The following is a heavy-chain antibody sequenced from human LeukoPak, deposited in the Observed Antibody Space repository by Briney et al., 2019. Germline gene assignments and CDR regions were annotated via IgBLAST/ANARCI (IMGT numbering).Heavy chain of an antibody. D-gene: IGHD6-19*01. CDR1: GFTFDDYA. J-gene: IGHJ6*02. V-gene: IGHV3-9*01. CDR3: AKDSSAGTGYYYGMDV. Sequence: GGSLRLSCAASGFTFDDYAMHWVRHAPGKGLEWVSGISWNSGSIGYADSVKGRFTISRDSAKNSLYLQMNSLRAEDTALYYCAKDSSAGTGYYYGMDVWGQGTTVTVSS. CDR2: ISWNSGSI.